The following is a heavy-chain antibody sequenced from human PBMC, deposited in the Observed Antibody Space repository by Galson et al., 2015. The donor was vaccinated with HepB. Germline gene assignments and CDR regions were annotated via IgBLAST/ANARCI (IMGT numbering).Heavy chain of an antibody. CDR3: AKDLYEMATREGVSPYYYGMDV. Sequence: SLRLSCAASGFTFSSYGMHWVRQAPGKGLEWVAVISYDGSNKYYADSVKGRFTISRDNSKNTLYLQMNSLRAEDTAVYYRAKDLYEMATREGVSPYYYGMDVWGQGTTVTVSS. CDR2: ISYDGSNK. V-gene: IGHV3-30*18. J-gene: IGHJ6*02. D-gene: IGHD5-24*01. CDR1: GFTFSSYG.